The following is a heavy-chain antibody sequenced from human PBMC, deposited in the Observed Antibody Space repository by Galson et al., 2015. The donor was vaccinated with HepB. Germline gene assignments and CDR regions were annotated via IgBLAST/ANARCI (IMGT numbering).Heavy chain of an antibody. D-gene: IGHD3-22*01. CDR1: GFTFSTYW. CDR2: IKQDGSEK. V-gene: IGHV3-7*01. Sequence: SLRLSCAASGFTFSTYWMSWVRQAPGKGLEWVANIKQDGSEKYYVDSVKGRFTISRDNAKNSLYLQMSSLRAEDTAVYYCAAHDSSGYYYYYYYMDVWGKGTTVTVSS. J-gene: IGHJ6*03. CDR3: AAHDSSGYYYYYYYMDV.